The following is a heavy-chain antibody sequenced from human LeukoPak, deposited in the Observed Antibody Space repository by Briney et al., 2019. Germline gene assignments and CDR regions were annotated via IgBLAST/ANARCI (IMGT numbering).Heavy chain of an antibody. V-gene: IGHV3-33*01. CDR3: ARASNTAIFAFDI. CDR1: GFTFSSYG. J-gene: IGHJ3*02. D-gene: IGHD5-18*01. CDR2: IWYDGSNK. Sequence: GSLRLSCAASGFTFSSYGMHWVRQAPGKGLEWVAVIWYDGSNKYYADSVKGRFTISRDNSKNTLYLQMNSLRAEDTAVYYCARASNTAIFAFDIWGQGTMVTVSS.